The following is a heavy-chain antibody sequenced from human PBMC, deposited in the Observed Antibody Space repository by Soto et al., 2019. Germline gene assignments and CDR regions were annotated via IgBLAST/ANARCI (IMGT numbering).Heavy chain of an antibody. CDR2: ISGSGGTT. CDR3: AKEEGDLSLRC. J-gene: IGHJ4*02. D-gene: IGHD3-16*01. V-gene: IGHV3-23*01. CDR1: GFTFSTFA. Sequence: GGSLRLSCAASGFTFSTFAMSWVRQAPGKGLEWVSSISGSGGTTYYADSVRGRFTITRDNSKNTLYIQMNSLRADDTAVYYCAKEEGDLSLRCWGQGTLVTVSS.